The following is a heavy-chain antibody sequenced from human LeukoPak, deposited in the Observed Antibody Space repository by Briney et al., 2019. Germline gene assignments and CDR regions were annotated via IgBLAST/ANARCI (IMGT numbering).Heavy chain of an antibody. D-gene: IGHD5-24*01. J-gene: IGHJ5*02. CDR1: GFTFDDYA. V-gene: IGHV3-43D*04. CDR2: ISWDGGST. Sequence: GGSLRLSCAASGFTFDDYAMHWVRQAPGKGLEWVSLISWDGGSTYYADSVKGRFTISRDNSKNSLYLQMNSLRAEDTALYYCAKDMTEFRDGYNPSWFDPWGQGTLVTVSS. CDR3: AKDMTEFRDGYNPSWFDP.